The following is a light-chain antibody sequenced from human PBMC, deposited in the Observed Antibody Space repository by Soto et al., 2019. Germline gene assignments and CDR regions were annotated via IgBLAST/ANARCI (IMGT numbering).Light chain of an antibody. J-gene: IGKJ1*01. V-gene: IGKV4-1*01. CDR3: QQYYGTSWT. Sequence: DIVMTQSPDSLAVSLGERATINCKSSQSVLFSSDNNNYLAWYQQKPGQPPKLLIYWASTRESGVPDRFSGSGSATDFTLTISSLQAEDVAVYYCQQYYGTSWTFGQGTKVEIK. CDR1: QSVLFSSDNNNY. CDR2: WAS.